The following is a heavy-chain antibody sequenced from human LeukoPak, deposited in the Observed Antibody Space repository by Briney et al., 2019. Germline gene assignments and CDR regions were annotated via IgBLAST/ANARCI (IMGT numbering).Heavy chain of an antibody. CDR2: ISGNGVGT. CDR3: AKLLGATPIDY. J-gene: IGHJ4*02. D-gene: IGHD1-26*01. CDR1: GFTFRSYA. V-gene: IGHV3-23*01. Sequence: GGSLRLSCAASGFTFRSYAMSWVRQAPGKGLEWVSGISGNGVGTYYADSVKGRFTISRDNSKNTLYLQMNSLRAEDTAVYYCAKLLGATPIDYWGQGTLVTVSS.